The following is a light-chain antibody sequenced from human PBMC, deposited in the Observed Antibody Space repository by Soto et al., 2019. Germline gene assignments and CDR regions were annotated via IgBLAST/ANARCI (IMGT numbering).Light chain of an antibody. V-gene: IGKV1-5*03. Sequence: DIQMTQSPSTLSASVGDRVTITCRASQSINSSLAWYQQKPGKAPKLLIYKASRLESGVPARFSGSGSGTEFSLIISSLQPDDYATYYCQQHNNHSPLTFGPGTKVDIK. CDR2: KAS. J-gene: IGKJ3*01. CDR1: QSINSS. CDR3: QQHNNHSPLT.